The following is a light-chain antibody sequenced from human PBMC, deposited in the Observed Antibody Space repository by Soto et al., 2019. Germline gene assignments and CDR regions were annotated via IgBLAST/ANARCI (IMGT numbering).Light chain of an antibody. CDR2: QDS. Sequence: SYELTQPPAVSVSPGQTASITCSGDKLGDKYACWYQQKPGQSPVLVIYQDSKRPSGIPERFSGSNSGNTATLTISGTQAVDEADYYCQAWDSGTEVFGTGTKVTVL. CDR1: KLGDKY. V-gene: IGLV3-1*01. CDR3: QAWDSGTEV. J-gene: IGLJ1*01.